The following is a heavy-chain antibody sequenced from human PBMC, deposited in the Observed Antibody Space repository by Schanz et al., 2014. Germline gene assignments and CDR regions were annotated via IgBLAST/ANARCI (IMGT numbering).Heavy chain of an antibody. V-gene: IGHV3-13*01. D-gene: IGHD3-22*01. Sequence: VQLVESGGGLVQPGGSLRLSCAASGFTLSNSDMHWVRQGTGKGLEWVSTIGYLGDTYYPDSVKGRFTVSRDNSKNTVYLQMNRLRAEDTAVYYCARVHHYDPSGWGYFDYWGQGALVTVSS. CDR1: GFTLSNSD. CDR2: IGYLGDT. J-gene: IGHJ4*02. CDR3: ARVHHYDPSGWGYFDY.